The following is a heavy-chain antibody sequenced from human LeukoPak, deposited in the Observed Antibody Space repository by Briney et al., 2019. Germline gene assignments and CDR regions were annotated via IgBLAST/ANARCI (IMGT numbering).Heavy chain of an antibody. CDR3: ARSIAVFHDAFDI. D-gene: IGHD2-15*01. CDR2: IIPIFGTA. Sequence: ASVKVSCKASGGTFISYAISWVRQAPGQGLEWMGGIIPIFGTANYAQKFQGRVTITADESASTAYMELSSLRSEDTAVYYCARSIAVFHDAFDIWGQGTMVTVSS. V-gene: IGHV1-69*01. J-gene: IGHJ3*02. CDR1: GGTFISYA.